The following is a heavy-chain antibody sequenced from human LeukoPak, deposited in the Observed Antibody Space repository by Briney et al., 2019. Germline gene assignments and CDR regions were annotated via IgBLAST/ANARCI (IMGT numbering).Heavy chain of an antibody. CDR3: VRKRKGAYDFDY. CDR1: GGSVSSGTYY. D-gene: IGHD3-16*01. J-gene: IGHJ4*02. CDR2: IYTSGSA. V-gene: IGHV4-61*02. Sequence: PSETLSLTCTVSGGSVSSGTYYWSWIRQPAGKGLEWIGRIYTSGSANYNPSLNSRVNMSVDTSKNQFSLKLSSVTAADTAVYYCVRKRKGAYDFDYWGQGTPVTVSS.